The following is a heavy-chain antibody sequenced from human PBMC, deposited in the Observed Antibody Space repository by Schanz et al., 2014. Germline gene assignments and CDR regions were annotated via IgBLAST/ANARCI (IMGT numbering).Heavy chain of an antibody. V-gene: IGHV3-48*04. Sequence: EVQLLESGGGLVQPGGSLRLSCEVSGFTFSDYSMTWVRQPPGKGLEWVSYISGNSIFTYNAKSVRGRFTISRDNAKNALYLQMNSLRAEDTAVYYCAKGRMTATNFFDSWGQGTLVTVSS. CDR1: GFTFSDYS. CDR3: AKGRMTATNFFDS. CDR2: ISGNSIFT. D-gene: IGHD1-7*01. J-gene: IGHJ4*02.